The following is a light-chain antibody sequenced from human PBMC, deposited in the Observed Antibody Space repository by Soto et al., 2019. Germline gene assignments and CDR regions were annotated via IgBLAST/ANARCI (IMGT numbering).Light chain of an antibody. CDR1: QSISNW. CDR3: QQYNSNSRT. CDR2: KAT. J-gene: IGKJ1*01. Sequence: DIQMTQSPSTLSASVGDRVTITCRASQSISNWLAWYQQKPGKAPKLLIYKATSLEGGVPSRFSGSGSGTEFTLTISSLQPDDFATYYCQQYNSNSRTFGQGTNVEIK. V-gene: IGKV1-5*03.